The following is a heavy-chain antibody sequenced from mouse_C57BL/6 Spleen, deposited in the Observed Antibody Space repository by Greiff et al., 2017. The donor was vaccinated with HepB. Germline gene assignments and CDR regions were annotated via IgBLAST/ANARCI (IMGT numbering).Heavy chain of an antibody. CDR3: ARGDYYGGYFDY. Sequence: ESGPGLVKPSQSLSLTCSVTGYSITSGYYWNWIRQFPGNKLEWMGYISYDGSNNYNPSLKNRISITRDTSKNQFFLKLNSVTTEDTATYYCARGDYYGGYFDYWGQGTTLTVSS. D-gene: IGHD1-1*01. V-gene: IGHV3-6*01. CDR1: GYSITSGYY. J-gene: IGHJ2*01. CDR2: ISYDGSN.